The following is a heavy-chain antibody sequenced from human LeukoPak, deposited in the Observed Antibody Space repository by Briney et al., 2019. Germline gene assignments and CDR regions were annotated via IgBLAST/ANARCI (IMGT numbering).Heavy chain of an antibody. CDR3: TREKEAYNFGLAYYYYYMDV. D-gene: IGHD5-18*01. V-gene: IGHV3-73*01. CDR2: IGSGAKSYAT. J-gene: IGHJ6*03. CDR1: GFTFSSYG. Sequence: PGRSLRLSCAASGFTFSSYGMHWVRQAPGKGLEWVGQIGSGAKSYATAYAASVKGRFTISRDDSKNTAYLQMNSLQTEDTAVYYCTREKEAYNFGLAYYYYYMDVWGKGTTVTVSS.